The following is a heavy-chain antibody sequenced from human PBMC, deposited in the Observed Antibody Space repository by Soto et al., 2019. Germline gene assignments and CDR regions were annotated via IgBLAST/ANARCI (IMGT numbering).Heavy chain of an antibody. D-gene: IGHD5-12*01. CDR1: GFTFSSYW. CDR2: IKQDGSEK. Sequence: GGSLRLSCAASGFTFSSYWMSWVRQAPGKGLEWVANIKQDGSEKYYVDSVKGRFTISRDNAKNSLYLQMNSLRIEDTAVYHCAKDLREMATIRPDYWGQGIQVTVSS. J-gene: IGHJ4*02. CDR3: AKDLREMATIRPDY. V-gene: IGHV3-7*01.